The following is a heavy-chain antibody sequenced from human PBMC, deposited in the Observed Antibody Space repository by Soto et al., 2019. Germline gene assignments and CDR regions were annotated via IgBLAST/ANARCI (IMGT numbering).Heavy chain of an antibody. CDR2: ISGYNGNT. Sequence: ASVKVSCKASGYTFINNGITWVRQAPGQGLEWMGWISGYNGNTNYAQSLQGRVTMTTDTSTSTAYMELRSLKSDDTAVYYCARDEVPAANWLDRWGQGTLVTVSS. D-gene: IGHD2-2*01. V-gene: IGHV1-18*01. CDR1: GYTFINNG. J-gene: IGHJ5*02. CDR3: ARDEVPAANWLDR.